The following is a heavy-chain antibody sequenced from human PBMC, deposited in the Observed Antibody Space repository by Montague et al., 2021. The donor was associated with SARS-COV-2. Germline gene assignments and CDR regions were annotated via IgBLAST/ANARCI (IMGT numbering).Heavy chain of an antibody. CDR1: GGPISGSSDY. Sequence: SETLSLTCTVTGGPISGSSDYWGWIRQSPGKVLEWIASVDYSGNTYYSPFLKSRLTISVDTSKNQFSLKLNSVTAADTALYYCARREYSYGWLDWGQGTLDTVSS. D-gene: IGHD5-18*01. CDR2: VDYSGNT. V-gene: IGHV4-39*01. J-gene: IGHJ4*02. CDR3: ARREYSYGWLD.